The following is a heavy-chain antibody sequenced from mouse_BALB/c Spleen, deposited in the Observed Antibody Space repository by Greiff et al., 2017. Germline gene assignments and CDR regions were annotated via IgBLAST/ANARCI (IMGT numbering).Heavy chain of an antibody. V-gene: IGHV5-6*01. J-gene: IGHJ3*01. CDR3: ARQYYGTSWFAY. CDR2: ISSGGSYT. D-gene: IGHD2-1*01. CDR1: GFTFSSYG. Sequence: EVMLVESGGDLVKPGGSLKLSCAASGFTFSSYGMSWVRQTPDKRLEWVATISSGGSYTYYPDSVKGRFTISRDNAKNTLYLQMSSLKSEDTAMYYCARQYYGTSWFAYWGQGTLVTVSA.